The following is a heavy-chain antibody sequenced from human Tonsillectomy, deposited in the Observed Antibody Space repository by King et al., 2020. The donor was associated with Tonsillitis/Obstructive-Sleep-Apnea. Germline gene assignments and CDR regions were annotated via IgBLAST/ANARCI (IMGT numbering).Heavy chain of an antibody. CDR2: ISDSGGST. V-gene: IGHV3-23*04. J-gene: IGHJ4*02. Sequence: EVQLVESGGNLVQPGGSLRLSCAASGFTFSSYAMNWVRQAPGKGLEWVSTISDSGGSTYYADSVKGRFTISRDNFKNTLDLQMNSLRAEDTAVYYCAKDGYSSGWPSIFDYWGQGTLVTVSS. D-gene: IGHD6-19*01. CDR1: GFTFSSYA. CDR3: AKDGYSSGWPSIFDY.